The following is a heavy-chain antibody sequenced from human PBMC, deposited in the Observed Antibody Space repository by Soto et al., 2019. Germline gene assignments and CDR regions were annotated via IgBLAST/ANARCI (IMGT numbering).Heavy chain of an antibody. V-gene: IGHV5-51*01. CDR1: GYSFTSYW. Sequence: GESLKISCKGSGYSFTSYWIGWVRQMPGKGLEWMGIIYPGDSGTRYTPSFQGQVTISVDKSISTAYLQWSSLKASGTAMYYCARQLSHYHYYGMDVWGQGTTVTVSS. J-gene: IGHJ6*02. CDR2: IYPGDSGT. CDR3: ARQLSHYHYYGMDV.